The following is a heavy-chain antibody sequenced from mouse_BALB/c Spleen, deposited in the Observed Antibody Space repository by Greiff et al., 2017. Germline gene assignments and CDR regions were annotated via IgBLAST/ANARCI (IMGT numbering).Heavy chain of an antibody. J-gene: IGHJ3*01. CDR2: IWAGGST. D-gene: IGHD2-1*01. Sequence: VKVEESGPGLVAPSQSLSITCTVSVFSLTSYGVHWVRQPPGKGLEWLGVIWAGGSTNYNSALMSRLSISKDNSKSQVFLKMNSLQTDDTAMYYCARDGNLAWFAYWGQGTLVTVSA. CDR1: VFSLTSYG. V-gene: IGHV2-9*02. CDR3: ARDGNLAWFAY.